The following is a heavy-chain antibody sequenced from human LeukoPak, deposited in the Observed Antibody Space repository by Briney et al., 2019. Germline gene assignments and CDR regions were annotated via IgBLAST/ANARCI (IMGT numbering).Heavy chain of an antibody. CDR1: EFTFSSYS. V-gene: IGHV3-48*01. J-gene: IGHJ4*02. D-gene: IGHD1-14*01. Sequence: PGGSLRLSCAASEFTFSSYSMNWVRQAPGKGLEWVSYITNSGNSKSYADSVKGRFTISRDNTKNSLYLQMNGLRAEDTAVYYCARDPRGGRMKTYYFDYWGQGTLATVSS. CDR3: ARDPRGGRMKTYYFDY. CDR2: ITNSGNSK.